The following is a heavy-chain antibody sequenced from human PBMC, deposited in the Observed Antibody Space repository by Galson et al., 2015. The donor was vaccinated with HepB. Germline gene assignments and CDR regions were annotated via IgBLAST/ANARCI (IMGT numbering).Heavy chain of an antibody. D-gene: IGHD3-22*01. J-gene: IGHJ4*02. CDR3: TTGPRRSGYYF. CDR2: IKSKTDGGTT. CDR1: GFTFSNAW. Sequence: SLRLSCAASGFTFSNAWMSWVRQAPGKGLEWVGRIKSKTDGGTTDYAAPVKGRFTISRDDSKNTLYLQMNSLKTEDTSVYYCTTGPRRSGYYFWGQGTLVTVSS. V-gene: IGHV3-15*01.